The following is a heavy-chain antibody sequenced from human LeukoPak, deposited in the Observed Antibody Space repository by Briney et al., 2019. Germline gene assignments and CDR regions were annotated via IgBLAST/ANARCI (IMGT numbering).Heavy chain of an antibody. CDR3: ARASSWYGGGFQH. CDR1: GFTFSSYS. J-gene: IGHJ1*01. V-gene: IGHV3-21*01. Sequence: PGGSLRLSCAASGFTFSSYSMNWVRQAPGKGLEWVSSISSSSSYIYYADSVKGRFTISRDNAKNSLYLQMNSLRAEDTAVYYCARASSWYGGGFQHWGQGTLVTASS. CDR2: ISSSSSYI. D-gene: IGHD6-13*01.